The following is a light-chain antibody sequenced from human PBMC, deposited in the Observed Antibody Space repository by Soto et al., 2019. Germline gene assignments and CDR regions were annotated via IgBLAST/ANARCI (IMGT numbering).Light chain of an antibody. CDR2: GVT. J-gene: IGLJ1*01. V-gene: IGLV2-14*01. CDR1: SSDIGGYDY. CDR3: TSYTSSSTHV. Sequence: QSALTQPASVSGSPGQSITITCTGTSSDIGGYDYVSWYQHHPGKAPKVIIYGVTNRPSGVSHRFSGSKSANTASLTISGLQAEDEADYYCTSYTSSSTHVFGTGTKVPVL.